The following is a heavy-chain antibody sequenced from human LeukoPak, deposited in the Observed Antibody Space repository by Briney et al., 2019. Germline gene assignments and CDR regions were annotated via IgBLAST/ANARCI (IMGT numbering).Heavy chain of an antibody. Sequence: PGGSLRLSCAASGFTFSSYSMNWVRQAPGKGLEWVSSISSSSSYIYYADSVKGRFTISRDNAKNSLYLQMNSLRAEDTAIYYCAKEEYSTRYYYYGMDVWGQGTTVTVSS. J-gene: IGHJ6*02. CDR1: GFTFSSYS. CDR3: AKEEYSTRYYYYGMDV. CDR2: ISSSSSYI. V-gene: IGHV3-21*04. D-gene: IGHD2-2*01.